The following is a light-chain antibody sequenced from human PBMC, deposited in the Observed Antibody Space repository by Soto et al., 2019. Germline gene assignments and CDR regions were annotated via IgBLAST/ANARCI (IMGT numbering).Light chain of an antibody. V-gene: IGKV3-20*01. Sequence: EVVLTQSPGTLSLSPVERATLSFSSSQSVSGSDLAWYQQKPGQAPRLLISGVSNRATGTPDRFSGSGSGTDFTLTISSLEPEDFAVFYCHQYGISPPKFGPGTKVDIK. J-gene: IGKJ1*01. CDR2: GVS. CDR1: QSVSGSD. CDR3: HQYGISPPK.